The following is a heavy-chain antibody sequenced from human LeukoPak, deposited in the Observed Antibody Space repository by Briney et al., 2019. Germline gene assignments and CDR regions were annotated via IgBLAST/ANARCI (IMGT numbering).Heavy chain of an antibody. CDR3: TRRRHRGWTVLSDEYSKR. V-gene: IGHV1-8*01. CDR1: GYTFTSYD. Sequence: ASVKVSCKASGYTFTSYDINWGRHATGQGLEWMGWMNPNSGNTGYAQKFQGRVTMTRNTSISTAYMELSRLRSEDTAVYYCTRRRHRGWTVLSDEYSKRWGQATLVTVSS. CDR2: MNPNSGNT. D-gene: IGHD6-19*01. J-gene: IGHJ1*01.